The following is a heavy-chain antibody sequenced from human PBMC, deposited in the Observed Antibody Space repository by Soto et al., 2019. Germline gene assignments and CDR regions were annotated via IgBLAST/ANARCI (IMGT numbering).Heavy chain of an antibody. Sequence: QVHLVQSGAEVKNPGASVKVSCKGSGYAFTTYGITWVRQAPGQGLEWMGWISAHNGNTNYAQKLQGRVTVPRDTSTSTAYMELRSLRSDDTAVYYCARGRYGDYWGQGALVTVSS. CDR1: GYAFTTYG. CDR2: ISAHNGNT. D-gene: IGHD1-1*01. V-gene: IGHV1-18*01. J-gene: IGHJ4*02. CDR3: ARGRYGDY.